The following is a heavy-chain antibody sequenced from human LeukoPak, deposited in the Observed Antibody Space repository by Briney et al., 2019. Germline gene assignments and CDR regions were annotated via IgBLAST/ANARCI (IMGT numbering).Heavy chain of an antibody. V-gene: IGHV3-30*03. J-gene: IGHJ4*02. Sequence: GGSLRLSCAASGFTFSSYWMDWVRQAPGKGLEWVAVISYDGSNKYFADSVKGRFTISRDNAKNSLYLQMNSLRAEDTAVYYCARDNIVVVPAARQYYFDYWGQGTLVTVSS. D-gene: IGHD2-2*01. CDR3: ARDNIVVVPAARQYYFDY. CDR1: GFTFSSYW. CDR2: ISYDGSNK.